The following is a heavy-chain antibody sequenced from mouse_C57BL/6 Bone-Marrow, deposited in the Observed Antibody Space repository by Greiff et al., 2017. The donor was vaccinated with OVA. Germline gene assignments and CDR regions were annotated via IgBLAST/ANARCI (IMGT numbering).Heavy chain of an antibody. CDR2: IDPSDSYT. Sequence: QVQLQQPGAELVKPGASVKLSCKASGYTFTSYWMQWVKQRPGQGLEWIGEIDPSDSYTNYNQKFKGKATLTVDTSSSTAYMQLSSLTSEDSAVYYCAKDQYYFDYWGQGTTLTVSS. J-gene: IGHJ2*01. CDR3: AKDQYYFDY. V-gene: IGHV1-50*01. CDR1: GYTFTSYW.